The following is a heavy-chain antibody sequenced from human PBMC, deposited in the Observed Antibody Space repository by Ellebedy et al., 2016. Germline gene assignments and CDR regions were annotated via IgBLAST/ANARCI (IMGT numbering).Heavy chain of an antibody. Sequence: GGSLRLXXAASGFTFSSYSMNWVRQAPGKGLEWVSSISSSSSYIYYADSVKGRFTISRDNAKNSLYLQMNSLRAEDTAVYYCARDDSSSWYRPSYYFDYWGQGTLVTVSS. V-gene: IGHV3-21*01. CDR1: GFTFSSYS. D-gene: IGHD6-13*01. CDR2: ISSSSSYI. J-gene: IGHJ4*02. CDR3: ARDDSSSWYRPSYYFDY.